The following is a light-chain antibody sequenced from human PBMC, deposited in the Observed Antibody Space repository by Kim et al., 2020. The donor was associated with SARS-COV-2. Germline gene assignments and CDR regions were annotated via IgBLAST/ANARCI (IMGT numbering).Light chain of an antibody. Sequence: DIQMTQSPSSLSASVGDRVTITCRASQGISNYLAWYRQKPGKVPKLLIYAASTLQSGVPSRFGGSGSGTDFTLTISSLQPEDVATFYWQKYNGAPWTFCQGNKVDIK. CDR1: QGISNY. V-gene: IGKV1-27*01. CDR2: AAS. CDR3: QKYNGAPWT. J-gene: IGKJ1*01.